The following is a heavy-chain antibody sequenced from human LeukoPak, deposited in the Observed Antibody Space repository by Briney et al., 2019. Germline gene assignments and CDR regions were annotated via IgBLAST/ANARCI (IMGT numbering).Heavy chain of an antibody. Sequence: SETLSLTCAVYGGSFSGYYWSWIRQPPGKGLEWIGEINHSGSTNYNPSLKSRVTISVDTSKNQFSLKLSSVTAADTAVYYCARVTGLSPYYYYYMDVWGKGTTVTVSS. J-gene: IGHJ6*03. CDR3: ARVTGLSPYYYYYMDV. CDR1: GGSFSGYY. V-gene: IGHV4-34*01. CDR2: INHSGST.